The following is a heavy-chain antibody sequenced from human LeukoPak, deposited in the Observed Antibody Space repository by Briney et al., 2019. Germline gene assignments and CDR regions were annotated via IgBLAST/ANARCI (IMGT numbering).Heavy chain of an antibody. CDR2: IIPIFGTA. CDR1: GYKFINYG. CDR3: AREVAAAGIRVGDI. V-gene: IGHV1-69*05. J-gene: IGHJ3*02. Sequence: ASVKVSCKASGYKFINYGISWVRQAPGQGLEWMGGIIPIFGTANYAQKFQGRVTITTDESTSTAYMELSSLRSEDTAVYYCAREVAAAGIRVGDIWGQGTMVTVSS. D-gene: IGHD6-13*01.